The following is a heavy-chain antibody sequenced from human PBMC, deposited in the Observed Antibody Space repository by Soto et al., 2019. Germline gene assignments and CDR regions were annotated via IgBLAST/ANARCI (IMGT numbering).Heavy chain of an antibody. J-gene: IGHJ5*02. Sequence: GASVKVSCKVSGYTLTELSMHWVRQAPGKGQEWIGGFDPEDGETIYAQKLQGRVTMTEDTSTDTAYMELSSLRSEDTAVYYCSTVRAHWIAARPEWFDPWGQGTLVTVSS. CDR2: FDPEDGET. CDR1: GYTLTELS. CDR3: STVRAHWIAARPEWFDP. V-gene: IGHV1-24*01. D-gene: IGHD6-6*01.